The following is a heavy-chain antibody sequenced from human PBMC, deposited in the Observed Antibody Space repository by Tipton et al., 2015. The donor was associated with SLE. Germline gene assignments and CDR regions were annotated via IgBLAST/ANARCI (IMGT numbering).Heavy chain of an antibody. J-gene: IGHJ6*03. CDR1: GGSISSSSYY. Sequence: LRLSCTVSGGSISSSSYYWGWIRQPPGKGLEWIGSIYYSGSTYYNPSLKSRVTISVDTSKNQFSLKMTSVTAADPAVYYCARIGGAGDLYYYYMDVWGKGTTVTVSS. V-gene: IGHV4-39*07. CDR3: ARIGGAGDLYYYYMDV. CDR2: IYYSGST. D-gene: IGHD7-27*01.